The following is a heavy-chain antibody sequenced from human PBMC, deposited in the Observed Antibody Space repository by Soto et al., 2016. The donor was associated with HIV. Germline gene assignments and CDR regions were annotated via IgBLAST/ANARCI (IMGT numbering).Heavy chain of an antibody. V-gene: IGHV3-48*01. CDR2: ISSSSSTI. D-gene: IGHD6-19*01. Sequence: EVQLVESGGGLVQPGGSLRLSCAASGFTFSSYSMNWVRQAPGKGLEWVSYISSSSSTIYYADSVKGRFTISRDNAKNSLYLQMNSLRAEDTAVYYCAGEIYSSGWYRGNYFDYWGQGTLVTVSS. CDR1: GFTFSSYS. J-gene: IGHJ4*02. CDR3: AGEIYSSGWYRGNYFDY.